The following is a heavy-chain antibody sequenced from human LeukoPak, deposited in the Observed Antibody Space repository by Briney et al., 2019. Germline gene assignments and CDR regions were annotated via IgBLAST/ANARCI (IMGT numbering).Heavy chain of an antibody. J-gene: IGHJ4*02. CDR1: GGSISSYY. CDR2: IYTSGST. V-gene: IGHV4-4*07. CDR3: AREGVTKYYFDY. Sequence: SETLSLTCTVSGGSISSYYWSWIRQSARKGLEWIGRIYTSGSTNYNPSLKSRVTISVDTSKNQCSLKLSTVTAADTAVYYCAREGVTKYYFDYWGQGTLVTVSS. D-gene: IGHD4-11*01.